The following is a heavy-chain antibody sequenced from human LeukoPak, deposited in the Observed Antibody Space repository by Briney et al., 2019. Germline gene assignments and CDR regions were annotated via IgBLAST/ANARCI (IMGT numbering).Heavy chain of an antibody. V-gene: IGHV3-21*01. CDR1: GFTFSFYM. CDR3: ARDDNWNDKPFDL. D-gene: IGHD1-20*01. J-gene: IGHJ4*02. CDR2: ISTSSSHI. Sequence: GGSLRLSCTASGFTFSFYMMNWVRQAPGKGLEGVSSISTSSSHIYYADSLKGRFTVSRDNAKNSLYLQMNSLRAEDTAVYYCARDDNWNDKPFDLWGPGTLVTVSS.